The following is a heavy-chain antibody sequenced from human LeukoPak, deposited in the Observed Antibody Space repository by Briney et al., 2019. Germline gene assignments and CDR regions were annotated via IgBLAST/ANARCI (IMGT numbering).Heavy chain of an antibody. D-gene: IGHD3-10*01. CDR3: ARDIYSGSGNLHWFDP. CDR1: GGTFSNYA. J-gene: IGHJ5*02. V-gene: IGHV1-69*13. CDR2: IIPIFGAT. Sequence: GASVKVSCKESGGTFSNYAISWVRQAPGQGLEWMGGIIPIFGATNYAQKFQGRVTITADESTSTAYMELSSLRSEDTAIYYCARDIYSGSGNLHWFDPWGQGTLVTVSS.